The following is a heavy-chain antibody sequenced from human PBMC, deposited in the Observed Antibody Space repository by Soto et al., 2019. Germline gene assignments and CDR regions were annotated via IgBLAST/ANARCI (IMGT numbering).Heavy chain of an antibody. CDR3: ASTPIQQWLVRTPVETLDGMDV. CDR2: ISYDGSNK. J-gene: IGHJ6*02. CDR1: GFTFSSYA. D-gene: IGHD6-19*01. Sequence: QVQLVESGGGVVQPGRSLRLSCAASGFTFSSYAMHWVRKAPGKGLEWVAVISYDGSNKYYADSVKGRFTISRDNSKNTLYLQMNSLRAEDTAVYYCASTPIQQWLVRTPVETLDGMDVWGQGTTVTVSS. V-gene: IGHV3-30-3*01.